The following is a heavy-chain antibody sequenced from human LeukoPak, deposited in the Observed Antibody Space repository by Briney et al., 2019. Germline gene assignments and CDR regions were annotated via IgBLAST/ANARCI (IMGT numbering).Heavy chain of an antibody. CDR2: INPNSGGT. Sequence: ASVKVSCKASGYTFTGYYMHWVRQAPGQGLEWVGWINPNSGGTNYAQKFQERVTITRDMSTSTAYMELSSLRSEDTAVYYCAAGLYSSSWYEGEFDYWGQGTLVTVSS. D-gene: IGHD6-13*01. J-gene: IGHJ4*02. CDR3: AAGLYSSSWYEGEFDY. V-gene: IGHV1-2*02. CDR1: GYTFTGYY.